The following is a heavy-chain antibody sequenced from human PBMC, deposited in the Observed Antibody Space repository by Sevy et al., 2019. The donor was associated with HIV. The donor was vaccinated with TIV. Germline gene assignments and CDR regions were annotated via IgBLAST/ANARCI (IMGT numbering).Heavy chain of an antibody. J-gene: IGHJ4*02. V-gene: IGHV3-72*01. Sequence: GGSLRLSCAASGFTFSDHYMEWVRQAPGKGLEWVGRTRNKADSYTTEYAASVKASFTISSEDSKNLLYLQMNSLKTEDTAVYYCATHAGIAAAGRVFDYWGQGSLVTVSS. CDR1: GFTFSDHY. CDR3: ATHAGIAAAGRVFDY. D-gene: IGHD6-13*01. CDR2: TRNKADSYTT.